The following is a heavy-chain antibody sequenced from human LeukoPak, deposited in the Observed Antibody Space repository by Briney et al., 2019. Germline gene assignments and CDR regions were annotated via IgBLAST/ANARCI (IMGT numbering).Heavy chain of an antibody. CDR3: AKLGGQWNYYDSSGSDAFDI. V-gene: IGHV3-30*02. CDR1: GFTFGSYG. CDR2: IRYDGSNK. D-gene: IGHD3-22*01. J-gene: IGHJ3*02. Sequence: GGSLRLSCAASGFTFGSYGMHWVRQAPGKGLEWVAFIRYDGSNKYYADSVKGRFTISRDNSKNTLYLQMNSLRAEDTAVYYCAKLGGQWNYYDSSGSDAFDIWGQGTMVTVSS.